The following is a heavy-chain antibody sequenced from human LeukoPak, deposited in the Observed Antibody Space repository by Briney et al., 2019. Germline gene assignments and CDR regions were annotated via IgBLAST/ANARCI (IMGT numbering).Heavy chain of an antibody. CDR3: ARYTNYYDSSGYYAGYDFDY. J-gene: IGHJ4*02. CDR2: ISGSSSYT. Sequence: PGGSLRLSCAASGFTFNTYSLNWVRQAPGKGLEWVSSISGSSSYTYYSDLVKGRFTISRDDARNSLYLQMNSLRAEDTAVYYCARYTNYYDSSGYYAGYDFDYWGQGTLVTVSS. V-gene: IGHV3-21*01. D-gene: IGHD3-22*01. CDR1: GFTFNTYS.